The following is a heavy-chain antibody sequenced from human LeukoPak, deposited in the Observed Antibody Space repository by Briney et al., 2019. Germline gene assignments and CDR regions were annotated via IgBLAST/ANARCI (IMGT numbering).Heavy chain of an antibody. V-gene: IGHV5-51*01. Sequence: GESLKISCKGSGYSFTSYWIGWVRQMPGKGLEWMGIIYPGDSDTRYSPSFQGQVTISADKSISTAYLQWSSLKASDTAMYYCARQSGVVVAATNYYYGMDVWGQGTTVTVSS. CDR3: ARQSGVVVAATNYYYGMDV. CDR2: IYPGDSDT. D-gene: IGHD2-15*01. CDR1: GYSFTSYW. J-gene: IGHJ6*02.